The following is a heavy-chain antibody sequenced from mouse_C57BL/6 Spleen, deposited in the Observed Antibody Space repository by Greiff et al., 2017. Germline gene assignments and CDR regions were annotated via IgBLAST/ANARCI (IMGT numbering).Heavy chain of an antibody. Sequence: VQLQQSGPELVKPGASVKISCKASGYTFTDYYMNWVKQSHGKSLEWIGDINPNNGGTSYNQKFKGKATLTVDKSSSTAYMELRSLTSEDSAVYYCARSWEYYFDYWGQGTTLTVSS. CDR2: INPNNGGT. V-gene: IGHV1-26*01. CDR1: GYTFTDYY. CDR3: ARSWEYYFDY. J-gene: IGHJ2*01. D-gene: IGHD4-1*01.